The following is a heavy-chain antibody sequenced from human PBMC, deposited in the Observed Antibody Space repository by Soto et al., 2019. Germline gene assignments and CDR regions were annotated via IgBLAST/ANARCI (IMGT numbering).Heavy chain of an antibody. Sequence: GGSLRLSCAPSTSTFSTYEMNWVRPAPGKDMEWVSYISTSGSTVYYADSVKGRFTISRDNSKNTLYLQMNSLRAEDTAVYYCASGGGIDYYGMDVWCQGTTVTVSS. CDR2: ISTSGSTV. D-gene: IGHD3-16*01. CDR3: ASGGGIDYYGMDV. CDR1: TSTFSTYE. J-gene: IGHJ6*02. V-gene: IGHV3-48*03.